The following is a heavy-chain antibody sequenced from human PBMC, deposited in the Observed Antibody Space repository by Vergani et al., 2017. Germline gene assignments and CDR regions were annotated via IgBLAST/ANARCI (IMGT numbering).Heavy chain of an antibody. CDR1: GGTFSPFP. Sequence: QVQLVQSGAEVKKPGSSVKVSCKASGGTFSPFPISWVRQAPGQGLEWMGGIIPIFGTAKYAQKFQGRVTITAAESTSTAYMELSSLRSEDTAVYYCARGSYYYGSGSYLGRFDYWGQGTLVTVSS. CDR2: IIPIFGTA. CDR3: ARGSYYYGSGSYLGRFDY. D-gene: IGHD3-10*01. V-gene: IGHV1-69*01. J-gene: IGHJ4*02.